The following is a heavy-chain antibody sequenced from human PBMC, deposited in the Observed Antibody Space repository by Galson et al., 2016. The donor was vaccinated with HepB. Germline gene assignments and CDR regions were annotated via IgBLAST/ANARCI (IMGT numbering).Heavy chain of an antibody. Sequence: ETLSLTCGVSVGSIRSPYWWTWIRQSPGTGLEWIGEISGKRTHYNPSFNSRATISVDSSRNQFSLNLNSVTAADTAVYYCATVRAGCSSTSCYIDHWGQGTLVTVSS. CDR2: ISGKRT. D-gene: IGHD2-2*01. CDR3: ATVRAGCSSTSCYIDH. V-gene: IGHV4-4*02. CDR1: VGSIRSPYW. J-gene: IGHJ4*02.